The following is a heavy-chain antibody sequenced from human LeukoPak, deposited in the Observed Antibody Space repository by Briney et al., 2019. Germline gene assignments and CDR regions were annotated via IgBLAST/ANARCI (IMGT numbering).Heavy chain of an antibody. Sequence: ASVKVSCKASGGTFSSYAISWVRQAPGQGLEWMGGIIPIFGTANYAQKFQGRVTITRNTSISTAYMELSSLRSEDTAVYYCARGLSSSSNPFTWDYWGQGTLVTVSS. J-gene: IGHJ4*02. CDR2: IIPIFGTA. V-gene: IGHV1-69*05. CDR1: GGTFSSYA. D-gene: IGHD6-6*01. CDR3: ARGLSSSSNPFTWDY.